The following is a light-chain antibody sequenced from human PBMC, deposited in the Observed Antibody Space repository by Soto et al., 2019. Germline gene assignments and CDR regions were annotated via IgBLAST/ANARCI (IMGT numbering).Light chain of an antibody. V-gene: IGKV3-11*01. CDR1: QSISSY. Sequence: EIVLTQSPATLSLSPGERATLSCRASQSISSYLAWYQQKPGQAPRLLIYDAYKRPTSVPARFSGSGSGTDVTLTITSLEPEDFAVYYCQQRGNWPLTFGPGTKVDVK. CDR2: DAY. CDR3: QQRGNWPLT. J-gene: IGKJ3*01.